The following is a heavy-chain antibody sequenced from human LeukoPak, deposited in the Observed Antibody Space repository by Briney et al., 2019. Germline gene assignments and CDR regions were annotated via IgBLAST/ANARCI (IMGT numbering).Heavy chain of an antibody. V-gene: IGHV1-8*01. CDR1: GYTFTSYD. J-gene: IGHJ3*02. CDR2: MNPNSGNT. Sequence: ASVKVSCKASGYTFTSYDINWVRQATGQGLEWMGWMNPNSGNTGYAQKFQGRVTMTRNTSISTACMELSSLRSEDTAVYYCATPYCSSTSCYDAFDIRGQGTMVTVSS. D-gene: IGHD2-2*01. CDR3: ATPYCSSTSCYDAFDI.